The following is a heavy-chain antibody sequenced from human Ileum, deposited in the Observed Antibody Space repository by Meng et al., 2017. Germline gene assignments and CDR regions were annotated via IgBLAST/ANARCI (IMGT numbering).Heavy chain of an antibody. V-gene: IGHV4-4*02. J-gene: IGHJ4*02. CDR3: AHIFDS. CDR1: GDSISSSDW. Sequence: QGRLQESGPGLVKPSETLSLICAVSGDSISSSDWWSWVRQPPGKGLEWIAEMNLGGSPNYNPSLKSRVTMSVDKSNDHLSLQLTSVTAADTAVYYCAHIFDSWGQGTLVTVSS. CDR2: MNLGGSP.